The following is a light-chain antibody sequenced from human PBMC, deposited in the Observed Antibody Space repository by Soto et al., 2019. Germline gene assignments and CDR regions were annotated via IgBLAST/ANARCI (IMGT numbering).Light chain of an antibody. CDR3: SSYTTTSTLV. CDR2: EDG. Sequence: QSVLTQPASVSRSPGQSITIVSTATNRDVGSYNLVSWYEQRPAESPKLIISEDGNRPSGISYRFAGSKSGNTASLTISGLQAEAEADYDCSSYTTTSTLVCGGESKVTVL. V-gene: IGLV2-14*01. CDR1: NRDVGSYNL. J-gene: IGLJ3*02.